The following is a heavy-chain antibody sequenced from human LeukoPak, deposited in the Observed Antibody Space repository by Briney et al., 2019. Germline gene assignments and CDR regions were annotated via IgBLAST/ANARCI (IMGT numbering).Heavy chain of an antibody. J-gene: IGHJ4*02. CDR1: GYSFTSYY. CDR3: ARREHSYGYYFDY. CDR2: IHPADSET. D-gene: IGHD5-18*01. Sequence: GESLKISCKGSGYSFTSYYIVWVRQMPGKGLDWMGIIHPADSETRYSPSFQGQVTISADKSISTVYLQWSGLKSSDTAMYYCARREHSYGYYFDYWGQGTLVTVSS. V-gene: IGHV5-51*01.